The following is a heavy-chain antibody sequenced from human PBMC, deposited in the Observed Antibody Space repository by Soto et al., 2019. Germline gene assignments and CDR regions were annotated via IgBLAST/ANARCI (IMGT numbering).Heavy chain of an antibody. V-gene: IGHV1-8*01. CDR3: ARWPGYYDSTDMDV. D-gene: IGHD3-22*01. CDR1: GYTFTSYD. Sequence: ASVKVSCKASGYTFTSYDINWVRQATGQGLEWMGGMNPNSGNTGYAQKCQGRVTMTRNTSISTSYIELSSLRSEDTAVYYCARWPGYYDSTDMDVWGQGTTVTFSS. J-gene: IGHJ6*02. CDR2: MNPNSGNT.